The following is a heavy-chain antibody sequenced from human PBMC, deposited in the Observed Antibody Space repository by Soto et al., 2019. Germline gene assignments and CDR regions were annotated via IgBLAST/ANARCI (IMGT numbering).Heavy chain of an antibody. CDR1: GFAFSSYA. J-gene: IGHJ4*02. V-gene: IGHV3-30-3*01. CDR2: ISYDGSNK. Sequence: QVQLVESGGGVVQPGRSLRLSCVASGFAFSSYAMHWVRQAPGKGLEWVAVISYDGSNKYYADSVKGRFTISRDNSKNTLYLQMNSLRAEDTAVYYCARHVGYSYGFDYWGQGTLVTVSS. CDR3: ARHVGYSYGFDY. D-gene: IGHD5-18*01.